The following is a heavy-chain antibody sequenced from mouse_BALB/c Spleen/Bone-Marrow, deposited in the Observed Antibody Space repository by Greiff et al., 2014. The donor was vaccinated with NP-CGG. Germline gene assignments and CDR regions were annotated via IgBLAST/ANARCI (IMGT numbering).Heavy chain of an antibody. Sequence: VQLKDSGAELVRSGASVKLSCTASGFNIKDFYIYWVKQRPAQGLEWIGWIDPENGDTDYDPKFQGKATMTADTSSNTAYLQPSSLASEDTAVYYCNALYYDSDFDYWGQGTTLTVSS. CDR3: NALYYDSDFDY. J-gene: IGHJ2*01. CDR2: IDPENGDT. V-gene: IGHV14-4*02. D-gene: IGHD2-4*01. CDR1: GFNIKDFY.